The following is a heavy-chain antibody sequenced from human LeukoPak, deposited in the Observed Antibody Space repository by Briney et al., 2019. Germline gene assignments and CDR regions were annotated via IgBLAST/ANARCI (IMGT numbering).Heavy chain of an antibody. D-gene: IGHD1-26*01. CDR3: ARDSGGSYYDFDY. J-gene: IGHJ4*02. CDR1: GFTVTRNY. V-gene: IGHV4-4*02. CDR2: IYHSGST. Sequence: PGGSLRLSCAASGFTVTRNYMSWVRQPPGKGLEWIGQIYHSGSTNYNPSLKSRVAMSIDKSKNQFSLNVNSVTAADTAVYYCARDSGGSYYDFDYWGQGTLVTVSS.